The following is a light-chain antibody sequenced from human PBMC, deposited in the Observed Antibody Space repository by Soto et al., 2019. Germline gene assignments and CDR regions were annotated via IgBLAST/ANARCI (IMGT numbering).Light chain of an antibody. CDR2: GAS. CDR1: QSVSSSY. CDR3: QQYGSSPRT. V-gene: IGKV3-20*01. Sequence: MVLTQSPGTLSFSPGERATLACRASQSVSSSYLAWYQQKPGQAPRLLIYGASSRATRLPDRVSGSWSGTDFTIIIGRLEPDDFAVYSCQQYGSSPRTLGRGTKVEIK. J-gene: IGKJ1*01.